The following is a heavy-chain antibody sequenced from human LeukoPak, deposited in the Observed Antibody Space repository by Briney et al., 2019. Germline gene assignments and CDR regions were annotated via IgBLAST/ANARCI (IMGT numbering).Heavy chain of an antibody. V-gene: IGHV1-46*01. J-gene: IGHJ4*02. CDR3: ARGGARGYDWRGFDY. CDR2: INPSGGST. Sequence: ASVKVSCKASGYTFTSYYMHWVRQAPGQGLEWMGIINPSGGSTSYAQKFQGRVTMTRDTSTSTVYMELSSLRSEDTAVYYCARGGARGYDWRGFDYWGQGTLVTVSS. CDR1: GYTFTSYY. D-gene: IGHD5-12*01.